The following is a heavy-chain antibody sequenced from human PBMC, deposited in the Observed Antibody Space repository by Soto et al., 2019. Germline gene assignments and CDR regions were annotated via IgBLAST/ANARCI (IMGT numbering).Heavy chain of an antibody. J-gene: IGHJ4*02. V-gene: IGHV3-11*06. Sequence: PGGSLRLSCAASGFTFSDYYMSWIRQAPGKGLEWLSYISDGATDAGYADSVKGRFTISRDNAKNLVYLQMNSLRDDDTAVYYCAGGTGWRNDYWGQGTLVTVSS. D-gene: IGHD2-15*01. CDR1: GFTFSDYY. CDR2: ISDGATDA. CDR3: AGGTGWRNDY.